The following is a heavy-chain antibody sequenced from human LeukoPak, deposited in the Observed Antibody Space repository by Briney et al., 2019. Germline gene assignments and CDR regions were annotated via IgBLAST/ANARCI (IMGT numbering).Heavy chain of an antibody. V-gene: IGHV4-59*01. J-gene: IGHJ3*02. CDR3: ARGMGAHDAFDI. D-gene: IGHD1-26*01. Sequence: SETLSLTCTVSGGSISSYYWSWIRQPPGKGLEWIGYIYYSGSTNYNPSLKSRVTISVDTSKNQFSLKLSSVTAADTAVYYCARGMGAHDAFDIWGQGTMVIVSS. CDR1: GGSISSYY. CDR2: IYYSGST.